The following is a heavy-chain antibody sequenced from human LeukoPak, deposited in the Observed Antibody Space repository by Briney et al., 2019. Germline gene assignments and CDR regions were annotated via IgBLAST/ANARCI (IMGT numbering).Heavy chain of an antibody. CDR3: ARGLIVPSTIFDY. D-gene: IGHD2-2*02. J-gene: IGHJ4*02. CDR2: ISHSGST. Sequence: SLTLSLTCAVSGDSISSGTYSWTWIRQPPGKGLEWIGFISHSGSTYYNPSLKSRVTMSVDRSENQFTLKLSSVTAADTAVYYCARGLIVPSTIFDYWGQGALVTVSS. CDR1: GDSISSGTYS. V-gene: IGHV4-30-2*01.